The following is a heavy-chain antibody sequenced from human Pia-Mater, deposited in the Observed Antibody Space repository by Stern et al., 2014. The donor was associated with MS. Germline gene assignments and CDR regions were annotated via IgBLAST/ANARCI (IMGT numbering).Heavy chain of an antibody. V-gene: IGHV3-74*01. CDR1: GFTFSTYW. CDR3: ARDRQWEVSGPSDY. J-gene: IGHJ4*02. D-gene: IGHD1-26*01. Sequence: EVQLVESGGGLVQRGGSLRLSCAASGFTFSTYWMHWGRQAPGKGLVWIARINTDATRTSYADSVKGRFTISRDNAKNTLYLQMDSLGADDTAIYYCARDRQWEVSGPSDYWGPGTLVTVSS. CDR2: INTDATRT.